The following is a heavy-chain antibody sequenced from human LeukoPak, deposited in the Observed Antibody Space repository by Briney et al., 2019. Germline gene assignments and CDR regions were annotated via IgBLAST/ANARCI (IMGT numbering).Heavy chain of an antibody. Sequence: SETLSLTCTVSGASIRSYYWSWLRQPAGKGLEWIGRIVPSGITNYNPSLESRVTISVDTSKNQFSLNLKSVTAADTAVYYCANEGAAPGPDFDYWGQGILVIVSS. CDR1: GASIRSYY. J-gene: IGHJ4*02. D-gene: IGHD6-13*01. CDR3: ANEGAAPGPDFDY. CDR2: IVPSGIT. V-gene: IGHV4-4*07.